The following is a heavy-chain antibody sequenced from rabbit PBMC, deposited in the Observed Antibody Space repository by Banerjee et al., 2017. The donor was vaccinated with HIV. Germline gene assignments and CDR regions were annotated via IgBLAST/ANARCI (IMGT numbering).Heavy chain of an antibody. CDR2: IVPIFGVT. CDR3: ARGSAAMTMVITGFYLNL. J-gene: IGHJ4*01. Sequence: QLVESGGGLVQPGGSLKLSCKASGFDFSTYSMSWVRQAPGKGLEWIGYIVPIFGVTYYANWVNGRFTISSHNAQNTLYLQLNSLTAADTATYFCARGSAAMTMVITGFYLNLWGPGTLVTVS. V-gene: IGHV1S7*01. D-gene: IGHD2-1*01. CDR1: GFDFSTYS.